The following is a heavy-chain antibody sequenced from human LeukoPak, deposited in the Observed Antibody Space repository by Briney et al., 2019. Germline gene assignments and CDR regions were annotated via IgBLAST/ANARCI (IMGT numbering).Heavy chain of an antibody. J-gene: IGHJ4*02. Sequence: ASVKVSCKASGYTFTNYGITWMRQAPGQGLEWMGWINTYNGNTNYAQKLQGRVTITTDTTTSTAYMELRSLRSDDTAVFYCARDLVDGVGAPGAYWGQGALVTVSS. D-gene: IGHD1-26*01. CDR2: INTYNGNT. CDR1: GYTFTNYG. CDR3: ARDLVDGVGAPGAY. V-gene: IGHV1-18*01.